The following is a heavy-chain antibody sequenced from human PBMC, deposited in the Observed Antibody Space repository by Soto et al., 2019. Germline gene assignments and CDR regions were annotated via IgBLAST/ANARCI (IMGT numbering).Heavy chain of an antibody. CDR1: GYTFTSYY. D-gene: IGHD2-21*02. Sequence: QAQLVQSGAEVKKPGASVKVSCEASGYTFTSYYIHWVRQAPGQGLEWMGWINPNSGETKYAQRFRGRVTMTRDTSITTAYMEVKMLTSDDTAVYYCARQLAYCGGDCFTEPVDYWGQGTLVTVSS. CDR3: ARQLAYCGGDCFTEPVDY. CDR2: INPNSGET. J-gene: IGHJ4*02. V-gene: IGHV1-2*02.